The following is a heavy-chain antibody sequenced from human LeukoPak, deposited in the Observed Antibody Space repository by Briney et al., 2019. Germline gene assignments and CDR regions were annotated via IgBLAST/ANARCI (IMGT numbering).Heavy chain of an antibody. V-gene: IGHV3-23*01. CDR3: AKDNFDI. Sequence: PGGSLRLSCATSGFTFSSYAMSWVRQAPGKGREWVSTISGSGGRTYYADSVKGRFTISRDSSKNTVYLQMNSLRADDTAVYYCAKDNFDIWGQGTMVTVSS. J-gene: IGHJ3*02. CDR1: GFTFSSYA. CDR2: ISGSGGRT.